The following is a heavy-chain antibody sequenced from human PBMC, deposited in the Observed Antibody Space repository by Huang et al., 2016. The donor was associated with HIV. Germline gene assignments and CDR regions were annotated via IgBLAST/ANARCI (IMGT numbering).Heavy chain of an antibody. V-gene: IGHV4-39*01. Sequence: QLQLQESGPGLVKPSETLSLTCTVSGGSISSSSYYWGWIRQPPGKGLEWIGCIYFSGSTDYSPSLKSRVTISVDTSKNQFSLKLDSVTATDTAVYYCARSFYDFWSGYLRANWYFDLWGRGTLVTVSS. CDR2: IYFSGST. CDR3: ARSFYDFWSGYLRANWYFDL. D-gene: IGHD3-3*01. CDR1: GGSISSSSYY. J-gene: IGHJ2*01.